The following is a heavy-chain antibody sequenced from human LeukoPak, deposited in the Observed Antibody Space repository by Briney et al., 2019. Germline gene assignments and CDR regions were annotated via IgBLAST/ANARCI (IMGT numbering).Heavy chain of an antibody. CDR3: ARVWIFGVAYYYYGMDV. J-gene: IGHJ6*02. CDR2: ISGSSGII. D-gene: IGHD3-3*01. CDR1: GFTFNTYT. V-gene: IGHV3-48*01. Sequence: GGSLRLSCAASGFTFNTYTMNWVRQAPGKGLEWVSYISGSSGIIDYADSVRGRFTISRDNAKNSLYLQMNSLRAEDTAVYYCARVWIFGVAYYYYGMDVWGQGTTVTVSS.